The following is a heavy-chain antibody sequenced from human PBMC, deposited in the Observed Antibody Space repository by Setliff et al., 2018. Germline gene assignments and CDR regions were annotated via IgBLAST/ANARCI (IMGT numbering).Heavy chain of an antibody. CDR3: ANHNPARRALNGTPLDN. V-gene: IGHV3-23*01. Sequence: GGSLRLSCAASGFTFSTYSMSWVRQAPGKGLEWVSAISGDSVYTYYADSVKGRFTISRDNSKNTLYLQMRSLRAEDTAIYYCANHNPARRALNGTPLDNWGQGTLVTVSS. CDR2: ISGDSVYT. J-gene: IGHJ4*02. D-gene: IGHD3-9*01. CDR1: GFTFSTYS.